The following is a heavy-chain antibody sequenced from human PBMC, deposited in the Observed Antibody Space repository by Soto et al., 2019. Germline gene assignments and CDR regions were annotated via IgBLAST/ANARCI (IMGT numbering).Heavy chain of an antibody. CDR2: IYYSGST. CDR1: GGSVWSGGYY. D-gene: IGHD4-17*01. Sequence: SETLSLTCTVSGGSVWSGGYYWSWISQHPGKGLEWIGYIYYSGSTYYNPSLKSRVTISVDTSKNQFSLKLSSVTAADTAVYYCARVTVTTFWYFDLWGRGTLVTVSS. V-gene: IGHV4-31*03. CDR3: ARVTVTTFWYFDL. J-gene: IGHJ2*01.